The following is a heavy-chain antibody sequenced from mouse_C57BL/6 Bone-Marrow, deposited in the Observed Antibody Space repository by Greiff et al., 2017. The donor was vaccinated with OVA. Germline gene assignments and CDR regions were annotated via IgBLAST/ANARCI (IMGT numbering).Heavy chain of an antibody. CDR3: ARHYDYDFAY. Sequence: EVQVVESGGGLVKPGGSLKLSCAASGFTFSSYAMSWVRQTPEKRLEWVATISDGGSYTYYPDNVKGRFTISRDNAKNNLYLQMSHLKSEDTAMYYCARHYDYDFAYWGQGTLVTVSA. D-gene: IGHD2-4*01. CDR1: GFTFSSYA. CDR2: ISDGGSYT. J-gene: IGHJ3*01. V-gene: IGHV5-4*01.